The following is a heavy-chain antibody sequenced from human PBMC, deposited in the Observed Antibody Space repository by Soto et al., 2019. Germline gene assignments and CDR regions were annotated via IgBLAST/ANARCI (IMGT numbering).Heavy chain of an antibody. CDR1: GFTFTSSA. J-gene: IGHJ4*02. CDR3: ARVYCSGGSCYHLDY. V-gene: IGHV1-58*02. D-gene: IGHD2-15*01. Sequence: SVKVSCKASGFTFTSSAMQWVRQARGQRLEWIGWIVVGSGNTNYAQKFQERVTITRDMSTSTAYMELSSLRSEDTAVYYCARVYCSGGSCYHLDYWGQGTLVPVSS. CDR2: IVVGSGNT.